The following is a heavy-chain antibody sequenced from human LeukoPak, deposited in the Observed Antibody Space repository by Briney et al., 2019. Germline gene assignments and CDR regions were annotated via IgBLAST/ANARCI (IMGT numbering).Heavy chain of an antibody. Sequence: SETLSLTCTVSGVSISSSNSYWGWIRQPPGKGLEWIGSIYYSGNTYYNASLKSQVSISIDTSKNQFSLRLTSVTAADTAVYYCARDRYSYGIPYYYYMDVWGKGTTVTISS. CDR2: IYYSGNT. D-gene: IGHD5-18*01. J-gene: IGHJ6*03. V-gene: IGHV4-39*02. CDR1: GVSISSSNSY. CDR3: ARDRYSYGIPYYYYMDV.